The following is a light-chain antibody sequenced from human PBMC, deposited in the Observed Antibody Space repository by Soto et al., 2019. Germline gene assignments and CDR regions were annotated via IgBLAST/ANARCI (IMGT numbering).Light chain of an antibody. V-gene: IGKV3-20*01. J-gene: IGKJ1*01. CDR3: QQYDSSPRP. Sequence: EIVLTQSPGTLSLSPGERATLSCRASQSVNSNYLAWYQQKPGQGPRLLMYGASSRATGIPDRFSGSGSGTNFPLTISRLEPADFAVYYCQQYDSSPRPFGQGTKVEIK. CDR1: QSVNSNY. CDR2: GAS.